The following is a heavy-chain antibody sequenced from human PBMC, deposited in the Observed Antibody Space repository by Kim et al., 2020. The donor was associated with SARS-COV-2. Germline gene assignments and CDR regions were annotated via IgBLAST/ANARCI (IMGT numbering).Heavy chain of an antibody. CDR3: AREGPYYDSSGSSSVVDV. V-gene: IGHV1-46*01. CDR2: INPSGGST. J-gene: IGHJ6*04. CDR1: GYTFTSYY. D-gene: IGHD3-22*01. Sequence: ASVKVSCKASGYTFTSYYMHWVRQAPGQGLEWMGIINPSGGSTSYAQKFQGRVTMTRDTSTSTVYMELSSLRSEDTAVYYCAREGPYYDSSGSSSVVDVWGKGTTVTVSS.